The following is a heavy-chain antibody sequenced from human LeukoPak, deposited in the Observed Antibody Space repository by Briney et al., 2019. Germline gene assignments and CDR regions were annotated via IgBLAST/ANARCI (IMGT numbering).Heavy chain of an antibody. D-gene: IGHD4-11*01. J-gene: IGHJ6*03. CDR2: INHSGST. Sequence: PSETLSLTCAVYGGSFSGYYWSWIRQPPGKGLEWIGEINHSGSTNYNPSLKSRVTISVDTSKNQFSLKLSSVTAADTAVYYCARAGSNYGIYYYYYMDVWGKGTTVTVSS. CDR3: ARAGSNYGIYYYYYMDV. CDR1: GGSFSGYY. V-gene: IGHV4-34*01.